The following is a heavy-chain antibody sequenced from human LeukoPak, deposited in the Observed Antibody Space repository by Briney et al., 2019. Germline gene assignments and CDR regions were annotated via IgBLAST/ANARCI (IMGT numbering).Heavy chain of an antibody. Sequence: PGGSLRLSCAASGFTFSSYAMGWVRQAPGKGLEWVSAISGSGGGTYYADSVKGRFTTSRDNSKNTLYLQMNSLRAEDTAVYYCAKLTGDSPIDYWGQGTLVTVSS. CDR1: GFTFSSYA. J-gene: IGHJ4*02. CDR2: ISGSGGGT. CDR3: AKLTGDSPIDY. D-gene: IGHD2-21*01. V-gene: IGHV3-23*01.